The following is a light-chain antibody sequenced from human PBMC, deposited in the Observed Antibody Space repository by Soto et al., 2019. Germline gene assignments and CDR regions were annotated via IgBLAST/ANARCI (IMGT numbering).Light chain of an antibody. CDR3: QQYYSTHGT. CDR1: QSVLYSSNNKNY. CDR2: WAS. J-gene: IGKJ1*01. Sequence: DIVMTQSPDSLAVSLGERATINCKSSQSVLYSSNNKNYLAWYQQKPGQPPKLLIYWASTRESRVPDRFSGSGSGTDFTLTISSLQAEDVAVYYCQQYYSTHGTFGQGTKVEIK. V-gene: IGKV4-1*01.